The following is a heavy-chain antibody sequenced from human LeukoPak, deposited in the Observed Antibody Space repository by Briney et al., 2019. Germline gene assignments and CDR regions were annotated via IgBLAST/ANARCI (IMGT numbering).Heavy chain of an antibody. CDR1: GYSISSGYY. V-gene: IGHV4-38-2*01. CDR3: ARVGGIAVAGTSYDFDY. D-gene: IGHD6-19*01. Sequence: SETLSLTCAVSGYSISSGYYWGWIRQPPGKGLEWIGGIYHSGSTYYNPSLKSRVTISVDTSKNQFSLKLSSVTAADTAVYYCARVGGIAVAGTSYDFDYWGQGTLVTVSS. J-gene: IGHJ4*02. CDR2: IYHSGST.